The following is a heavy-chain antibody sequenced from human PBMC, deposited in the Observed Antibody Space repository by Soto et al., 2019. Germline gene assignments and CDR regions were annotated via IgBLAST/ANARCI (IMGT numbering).Heavy chain of an antibody. V-gene: IGHV2-5*02. J-gene: IGHJ4*02. CDR1: GFSLTTSGVG. Sequence: QITLKESGPTLVKPTQTLTLTCTFSGFSLTTSGVGVAWIRQPPGKALEWLALIYWDDDKRYSPSLTSRLTITKDPSKNQVVLTMTDVNPVDTATYYCAHSYSGNYYLDLYYWGQGTLVTVSS. D-gene: IGHD1-26*01. CDR2: IYWDDDK. CDR3: AHSYSGNYYLDLYY.